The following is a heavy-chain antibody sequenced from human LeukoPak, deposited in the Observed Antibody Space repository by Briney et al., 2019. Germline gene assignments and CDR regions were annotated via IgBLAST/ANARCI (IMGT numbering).Heavy chain of an antibody. CDR1: GFTFSSYA. Sequence: GRSLRLSCDASGFTFSSYAMSWVRRAPGKGLEWVSAISGSGGSTYYADSVKGRFTISRDNSKNTLYLQMNSLRAEDTAVYYCAKEEGQQLGIYYFDYWGQGTLVTVSS. CDR2: ISGSGGST. V-gene: IGHV3-23*01. D-gene: IGHD6-13*01. CDR3: AKEEGQQLGIYYFDY. J-gene: IGHJ4*02.